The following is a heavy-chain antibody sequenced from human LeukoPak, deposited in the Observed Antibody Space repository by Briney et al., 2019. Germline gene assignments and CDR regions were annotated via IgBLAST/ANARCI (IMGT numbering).Heavy chain of an antibody. D-gene: IGHD2-2*01. CDR2: ISGSGGST. V-gene: IGHV3-23*01. Sequence: PGRSLRLSCAASGFTFSSYAMSWVRQAPGKGLEWVSAISGSGGSTYYADSVKGRFTISRDNSKNTLYLQMNSLRAEDTAVYYCALTGYCSSTSCFFDYWGQGTLVTVSS. CDR3: ALTGYCSSTSCFFDY. CDR1: GFTFSSYA. J-gene: IGHJ4*02.